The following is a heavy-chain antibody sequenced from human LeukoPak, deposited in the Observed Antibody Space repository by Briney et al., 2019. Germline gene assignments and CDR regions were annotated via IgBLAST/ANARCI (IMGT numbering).Heavy chain of an antibody. Sequence: GGSLRLSCAASGFTFNSYAMSWVRRAPGRGLEWVSAISGSGGNTYYADSVKGRLIISRDNSKNTLYLQMNSLRAEDTAVYYCAKGGAAAGTAAWDYWGQGTLVTVSS. V-gene: IGHV3-23*01. J-gene: IGHJ4*02. D-gene: IGHD6-13*01. CDR1: GFTFNSYA. CDR2: ISGSGGNT. CDR3: AKGGAAAGTAAWDY.